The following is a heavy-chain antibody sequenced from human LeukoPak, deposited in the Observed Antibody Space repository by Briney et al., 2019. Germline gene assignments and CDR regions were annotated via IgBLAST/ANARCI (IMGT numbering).Heavy chain of an antibody. J-gene: IGHJ3*02. Sequence: ASVKVSCKASGYTFTSYDINWVRQATGQGLEWMGWMNPNSGNTGYAQRFQGRVTMTRNTSISTVYMELTSLRYEDTAVFYCAKPDGDYVGQLDAFDIWGQGTMVTVSS. CDR1: GYTFTSYD. CDR2: MNPNSGNT. CDR3: AKPDGDYVGQLDAFDI. D-gene: IGHD4-17*01. V-gene: IGHV1-8*01.